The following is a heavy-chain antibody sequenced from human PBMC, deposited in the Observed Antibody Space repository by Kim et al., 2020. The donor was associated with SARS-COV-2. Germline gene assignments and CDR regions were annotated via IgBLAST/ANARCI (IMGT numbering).Heavy chain of an antibody. V-gene: IGHV4-30-4*01. Sequence: SETLSLTCTVSGGSISSGDYYWSWIRQPPGKGLEWIGYIYYSGSTYYNPSPKSRVTISVDTSKNQFSLKLSSVTAADTAGYYCAREPLPDCSGGSCSPASFDYWGQGTLVTVSS. D-gene: IGHD2-15*01. CDR3: AREPLPDCSGGSCSPASFDY. CDR2: IYYSGST. CDR1: GGSISSGDYY. J-gene: IGHJ4*02.